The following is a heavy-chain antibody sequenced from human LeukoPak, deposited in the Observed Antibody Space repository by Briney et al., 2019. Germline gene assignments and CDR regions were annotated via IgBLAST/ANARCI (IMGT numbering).Heavy chain of an antibody. CDR1: GGSFRSYP. CDR3: AGVFREEDY. V-gene: IGHV1-69*13. Sequence: ASVTVSCKASGGSFRSYPINWVRQAPAQGLEWMGGIIPILGTTNSAQKFQGRVTITWDESTNTVYMQLSSLRYEDTAVYFCAGVFREEDYWGQGTLVTASS. D-gene: IGHD3-10*01. J-gene: IGHJ4*02. CDR2: IIPILGTT.